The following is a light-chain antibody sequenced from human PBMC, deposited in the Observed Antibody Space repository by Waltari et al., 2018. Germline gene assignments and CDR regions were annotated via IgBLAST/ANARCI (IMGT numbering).Light chain of an antibody. CDR2: AAS. CDR3: QQTSGPPT. Sequence: DIPMTQSPSSLSASVGDRVTITCRASQTISNYLNWYPQKPGKAPKLLIYAASNLQSGVPSRFSGSGSGADFTLTISSLQPDDSATYICQQTSGPPTFGQGTKVEIK. J-gene: IGKJ1*01. CDR1: QTISNY. V-gene: IGKV1-39*01.